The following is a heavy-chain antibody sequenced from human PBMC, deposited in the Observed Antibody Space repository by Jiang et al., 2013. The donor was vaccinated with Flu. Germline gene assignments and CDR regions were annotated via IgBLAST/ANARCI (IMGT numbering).Heavy chain of an antibody. V-gene: IGHV5-51*01. CDR2: IYPGDSDT. D-gene: IGHD2-15*01. J-gene: IGHJ4*02. CDR3: ARLERLGAHIVVVVAATSLLPDY. Sequence: WVRQMPGKGLEWMGIIYPGDSDTRYSPSFQGQVTISADKSISTAYLQWSSLKASDTAMYYCARLERLGAHIVVVVAATSLLPDYWGQGTLVTVSS.